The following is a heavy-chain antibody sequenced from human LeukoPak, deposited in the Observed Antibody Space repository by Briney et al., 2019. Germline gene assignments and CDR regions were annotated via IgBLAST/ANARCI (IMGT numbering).Heavy chain of an antibody. CDR2: ISASIGNT. CDR1: GYTFTSYG. V-gene: IGHV1-18*01. CDR3: ARERSGSYSY. J-gene: IGHJ4*02. D-gene: IGHD1-26*01. Sequence: ASVKVSCKASGYTFTSYGISWVRQAPGQGLEWMGWISASIGNTNYAPKLQGRVTMTTDTSTSTAYMELRSLRSDDTAVYYCARERSGSYSYWGQGTLVTVSS.